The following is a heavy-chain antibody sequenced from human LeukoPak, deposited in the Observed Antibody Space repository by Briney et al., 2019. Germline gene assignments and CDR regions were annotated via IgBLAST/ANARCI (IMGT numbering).Heavy chain of an antibody. CDR1: GFTFRDYY. J-gene: IGHJ3*02. CDR3: ARALHDASRSYYDDAFDI. D-gene: IGHD3-3*01. Sequence: GGSLRLSCAASGFTFRDYYMSWIRQAPGQGLEWGSYISRSGSTIYYAESVKGRFTISRDNGTNSLYLQMNTLRAEDKAVYYCARALHDASRSYYDDAFDIWGQGTMVTVSS. V-gene: IGHV3-11*04. CDR2: ISRSGSTI.